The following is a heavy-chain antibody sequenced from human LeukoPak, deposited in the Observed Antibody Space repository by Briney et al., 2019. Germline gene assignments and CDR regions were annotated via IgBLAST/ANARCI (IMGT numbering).Heavy chain of an antibody. J-gene: IGHJ4*02. CDR3: VKDFGRVRGTPDS. CDR2: ISGSGNGFSI. CDR1: GFFFSIYT. V-gene: IGHV3-64D*06. D-gene: IGHD3-16*01. Sequence: GGSLRLSCSASGFFFSIYTMYWVRQTPGKGPEYVSTISGSGNGFSIYYAGSVKGRFTISRDDSKSILYLQMNGLRSEDTAVYYCVKDFGRVRGTPDSWGQGTLVTVSS.